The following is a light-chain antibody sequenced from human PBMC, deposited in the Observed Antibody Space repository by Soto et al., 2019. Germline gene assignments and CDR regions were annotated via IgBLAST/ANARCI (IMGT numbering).Light chain of an antibody. J-gene: IGKJ1*01. Sequence: EIVLPQSPATLSLSPGERATLSCRASQSVSSQLAWYQQKPGQAPRLLIYGASSRATGIPARFSGSGSGTEFTLTISSLQSEDFAVYYCQQYNKWPRTFGQGTKVDIK. CDR3: QQYNKWPRT. CDR1: QSVSSQ. V-gene: IGKV3D-15*01. CDR2: GAS.